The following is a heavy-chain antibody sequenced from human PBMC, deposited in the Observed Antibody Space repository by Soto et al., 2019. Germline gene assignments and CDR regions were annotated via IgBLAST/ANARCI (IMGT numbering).Heavy chain of an antibody. J-gene: IGHJ6*02. V-gene: IGHV3-21*01. CDR3: AGGYSSSYYYYGMDV. CDR2: ISSSSSYI. CDR1: GFTFSSYS. Sequence: PGGSLRLSCAASGFTFSSYSMNWVRQAPGKGLEWVSSISSSSSYIYYADSVKGRFTISRDNAKNSLYLQMNSLRAEDTAVYYCAGGYSSSYYYYGMDVSGQGTTVTVSS. D-gene: IGHD6-6*01.